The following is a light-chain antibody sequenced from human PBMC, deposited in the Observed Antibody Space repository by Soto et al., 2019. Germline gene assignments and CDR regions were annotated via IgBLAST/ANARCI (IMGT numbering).Light chain of an antibody. Sequence: EIVMTQSPATLSVSPGERATLSCRASQSVSSNLARYQQKPGQAPRLLIYGASTRATGIPARFSGSGSGTEFTLTISSLQSEDFAVYYCQQYNNWPLTFGQGTKV. CDR1: QSVSSN. CDR2: GAS. V-gene: IGKV3-15*01. J-gene: IGKJ1*01. CDR3: QQYNNWPLT.